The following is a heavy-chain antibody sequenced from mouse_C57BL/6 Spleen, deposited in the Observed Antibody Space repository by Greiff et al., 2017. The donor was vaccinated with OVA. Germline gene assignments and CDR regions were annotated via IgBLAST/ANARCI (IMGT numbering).Heavy chain of an antibody. Sequence: EVKLVESGGGLVQPKGSLKLSCAASGFSFNTYAMNWVRQAPGKGLEWVARIRSKSNNYATYYADSVKDRFTISRDDSESMLYLQMNNLKTEDTAMYYCVSPGYYGYDGFAYWGQGTLVTVSA. D-gene: IGHD2-2*01. CDR3: VSPGYYGYDGFAY. CDR2: IRSKSNNYAT. J-gene: IGHJ3*01. V-gene: IGHV10-1*01. CDR1: GFSFNTYA.